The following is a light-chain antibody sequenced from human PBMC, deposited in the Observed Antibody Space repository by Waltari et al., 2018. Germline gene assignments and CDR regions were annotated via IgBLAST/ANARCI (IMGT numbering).Light chain of an antibody. Sequence: EIVLTQSPATQSAPPGERATLSCRAGRSVSKNLAWYQQKPGQAPRLLIYGASPRATGIPARFSGSGSGREFTLTISSLQSEDFAVYFCQQYDNWPRTFGQGTKVEIK. CDR1: RSVSKN. J-gene: IGKJ1*01. CDR2: GAS. CDR3: QQYDNWPRT. V-gene: IGKV3-15*01.